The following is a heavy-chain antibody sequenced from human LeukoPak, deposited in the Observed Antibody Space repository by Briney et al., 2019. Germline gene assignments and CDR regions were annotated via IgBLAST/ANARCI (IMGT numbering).Heavy chain of an antibody. D-gene: IGHD4-17*01. CDR2: ISSSSSYI. CDR1: GFTFSSYS. V-gene: IGHV3-21*01. J-gene: IGHJ4*02. CDR3: ARGATVTTKLVDY. Sequence: GGSLRLSCAASGFTFSSYSMNWVRQAPGKGLEWVSSISSSSSYIYYADSVKGRFTISRDNAKNSLYLQMNSLRAEDTAVYCCARGATVTTKLVDYWGQGTLVTVSS.